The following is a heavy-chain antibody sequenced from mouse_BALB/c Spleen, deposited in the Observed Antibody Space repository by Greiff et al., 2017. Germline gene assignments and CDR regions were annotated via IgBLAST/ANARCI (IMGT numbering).Heavy chain of an antibody. CDR3: ARDGYDGLYAMDY. D-gene: IGHD2-2*01. CDR2: IDPANGNT. V-gene: IGHV14-3*02. J-gene: IGHJ4*01. Sequence: VQLKESGAELVKPGASVKLSCTASGFNIKDTYMHWVKQRPEPGLEWIGRIDPANGNTKYDPKFQGKATITADTSSNTAYLQLSSLTSEDTAVYYCARDGYDGLYAMDYWGQGTSVTVSS. CDR1: GFNIKDTY.